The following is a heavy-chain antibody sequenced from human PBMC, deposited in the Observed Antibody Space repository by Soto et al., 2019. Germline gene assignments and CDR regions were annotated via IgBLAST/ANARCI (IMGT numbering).Heavy chain of an antibody. J-gene: IGHJ4*02. D-gene: IGHD1-26*01. CDR3: ARGLGLHYFDY. CDR1: GYTFTSYA. Sequence: QVQLVQSGAEVKKPGASVKVSCKASGYTFTSYAMHWVRQAPGQRLEWMGWINDGNGNTKYSQKFQGRVTITRDTSASTAYMELSSLRSEDTAVYYCARGLGLHYFDYWGQGTLVTVSS. V-gene: IGHV1-3*01. CDR2: INDGNGNT.